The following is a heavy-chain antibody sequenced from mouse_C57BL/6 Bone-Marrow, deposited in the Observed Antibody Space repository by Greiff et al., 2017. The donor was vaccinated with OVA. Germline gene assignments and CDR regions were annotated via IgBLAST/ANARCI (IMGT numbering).Heavy chain of an antibody. CDR2: IYYSGTI. CDR1: GISITTGNYR. J-gene: IGHJ1*03. Sequence: QLQESGPGLVKPSQTVFLTCTVTGISITTGNYRWSWIRQFPGNKLEWIGYIYYSGTITYNPSLTSRTTITRDTPKNQFFLEMNSLTAEDTATYYCARDRATVVDWYFDVWGTGTTVTVSS. CDR3: ARDRATVVDWYFDV. D-gene: IGHD1-1*01. V-gene: IGHV3-5*01.